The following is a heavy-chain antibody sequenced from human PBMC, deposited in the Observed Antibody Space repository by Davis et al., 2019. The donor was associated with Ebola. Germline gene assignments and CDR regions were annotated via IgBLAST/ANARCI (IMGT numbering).Heavy chain of an antibody. D-gene: IGHD3-9*01. J-gene: IGHJ4*02. CDR1: GFTFSSNY. Sequence: GESLKISCAASGFTFSSNYMSWVRQAPGKGLEWVSVIYSGGSTYYADSVKGRFTISRDNSKNTLYLQMNSLRAEDTAVYYCARSRGVRYFDWLLGFDYWGQGTLVTVSS. CDR3: ARSRGVRYFDWLLGFDY. V-gene: IGHV3-66*01. CDR2: IYSGGST.